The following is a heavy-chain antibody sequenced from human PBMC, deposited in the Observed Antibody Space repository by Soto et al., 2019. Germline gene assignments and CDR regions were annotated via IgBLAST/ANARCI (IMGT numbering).Heavy chain of an antibody. CDR1: GFTFNNFG. J-gene: IGHJ4*02. CDR3: ARGGNIVTGYYSSLDY. V-gene: IGHV3-30*03. D-gene: IGHD3-9*01. Sequence: PGGSLRLSCAASGFTFNNFGMHWVRQAPDKGLERVAALSSDGNNKYYADSVKGRFTISRDDSRNTLYLQMDSLRVEDTAVYFCARGGNIVTGYYSSLDYWGQGTLVTVSS. CDR2: LSSDGNNK.